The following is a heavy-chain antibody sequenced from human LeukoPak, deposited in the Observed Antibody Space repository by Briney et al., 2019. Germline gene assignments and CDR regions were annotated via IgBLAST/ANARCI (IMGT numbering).Heavy chain of an antibody. D-gene: IGHD3-3*01. Sequence: GGSLRLSCAASGFTFSSYAMHWVRQAPGKGLEWVAVISYDGSNKYYADSVKGRFTISRDNSKNTLYLQMNSLRAEDTAVYYCARNYHDFWSGYLHGYFDYWGQGTLVTVSS. CDR3: ARNYHDFWSGYLHGYFDY. CDR1: GFTFSSYA. V-gene: IGHV3-30-3*01. CDR2: ISYDGSNK. J-gene: IGHJ4*02.